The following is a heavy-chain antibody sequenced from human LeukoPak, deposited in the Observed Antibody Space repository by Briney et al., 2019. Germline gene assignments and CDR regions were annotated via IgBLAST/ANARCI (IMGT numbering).Heavy chain of an antibody. CDR3: VKASGAVTGARDFQH. Sequence: GGSLRLSCAASGFIFNDYGMSWVRQVPGKGLEWVSGMNWDGGSTGYADSVKGRFTISRDNAKNSLYLQMNSLRVEDTALYYCVKASGAVTGARDFQHWGQGTLVTVSS. D-gene: IGHD6-19*01. CDR2: MNWDGGST. V-gene: IGHV3-20*04. CDR1: GFIFNDYG. J-gene: IGHJ1*01.